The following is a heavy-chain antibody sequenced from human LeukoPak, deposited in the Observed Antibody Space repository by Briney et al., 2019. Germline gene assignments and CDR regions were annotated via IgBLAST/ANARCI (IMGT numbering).Heavy chain of an antibody. CDR3: AKDTDNFWVDDAFDI. CDR1: GFTFDDYA. V-gene: IGHV3-9*01. D-gene: IGHD3-3*01. Sequence: GRSLRLSCAASGFTFDDYAMHWVRQAPGKGLEWVSGISWNSGSIGYADSVKGRFTISRDNAKNSLYLQMNSLRAEDTALYYCAKDTDNFWVDDAFDIWGQGTMVTVSS. CDR2: ISWNSGSI. J-gene: IGHJ3*02.